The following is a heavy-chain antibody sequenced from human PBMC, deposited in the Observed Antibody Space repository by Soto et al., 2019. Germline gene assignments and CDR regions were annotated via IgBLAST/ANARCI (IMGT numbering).Heavy chain of an antibody. D-gene: IGHD3-9*01. Sequence: PGGSLRLSCAASGFTFSSYAMSWVRQAPGKGLEWVSAISGSGGSTYYADSVKGRFTISRDNSKNTLYLQMNSLRAEDTAVYYCANIRDILTGYPTPLFDYWGQGTLVTVSS. CDR1: GFTFSSYA. CDR2: ISGSGGST. CDR3: ANIRDILTGYPTPLFDY. V-gene: IGHV3-23*01. J-gene: IGHJ4*02.